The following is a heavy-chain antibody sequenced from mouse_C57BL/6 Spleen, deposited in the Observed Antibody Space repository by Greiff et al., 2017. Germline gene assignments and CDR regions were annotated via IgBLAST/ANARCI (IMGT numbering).Heavy chain of an antibody. CDR3: ARSGIYYYGSCPYYYAMDY. CDR2: IYPGSGST. D-gene: IGHD1-1*01. J-gene: IGHJ4*01. CDR1: GYTFTSYW. V-gene: IGHV1-55*01. Sequence: QVQLQQPGAELVKPGASVKMSCKASGYTFTSYWITWVKQRPGQGLEWIGDIYPGSGSTNYNEKFKSKATLTVDTSSSTAYMQLSSLTSEDSAVYYCARSGIYYYGSCPYYYAMDYWGQGTSVTVSS.